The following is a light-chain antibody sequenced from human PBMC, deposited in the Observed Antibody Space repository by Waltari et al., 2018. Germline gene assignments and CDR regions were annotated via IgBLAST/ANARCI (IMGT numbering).Light chain of an antibody. V-gene: IGLV2-14*01. Sequence: QSALTQPASVSGSPGQSITSSCPGTGSDFSVPQSLSWYQQHPGRAPKLILYDVIKRPSGVSARFSGSKSADTASLTILGLQAEDEADYYCNSYATANSWVFGGGTKLTVL. CDR1: GSDFSVPQS. J-gene: IGLJ3*02. CDR2: DVI. CDR3: NSYATANSWV.